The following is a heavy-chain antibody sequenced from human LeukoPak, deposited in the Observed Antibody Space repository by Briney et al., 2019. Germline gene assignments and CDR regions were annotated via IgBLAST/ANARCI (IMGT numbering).Heavy chain of an antibody. CDR2: ISSSSNYI. J-gene: IGHJ4*02. V-gene: IGHV3-21*04. CDR1: GFTFSSYS. D-gene: IGHD6-19*01. Sequence: GGSLRLSCAASGFTFSSYSMNWVRQAPGKGLEWVSSISSSSNYIYYADSVKGRFTISRDNSKNSLYLQMNSLRAEDTALYYCAKVSKSAQYSSGWYYFDYWGQGTLVTVSS. CDR3: AKVSKSAQYSSGWYYFDY.